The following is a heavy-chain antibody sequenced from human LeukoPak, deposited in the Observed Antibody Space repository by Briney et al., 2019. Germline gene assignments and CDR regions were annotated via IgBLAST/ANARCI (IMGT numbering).Heavy chain of an antibody. CDR2: ISSSSSYI. CDR3: ARVYDFWGGHFDY. V-gene: IGHV3-21*01. Sequence: GGSLRLSCAASGFTFSSYSMNWVRQAPGKGLEWVSSISSSSSYIYYADSVKGRFTISRDNAKNSLYLQMNSLRAEDTAVYYCARVYDFWGGHFDYWGQGTLVTVSS. CDR1: GFTFSSYS. J-gene: IGHJ4*02. D-gene: IGHD3-3*01.